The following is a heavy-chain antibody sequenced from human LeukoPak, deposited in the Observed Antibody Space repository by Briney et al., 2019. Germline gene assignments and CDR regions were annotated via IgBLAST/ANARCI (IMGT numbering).Heavy chain of an antibody. CDR2: IYYSGST. Sequence: PSETLSLTCTVSGGSFSSGGYYWSWIRQHPGTGLEWIGYIYYSGSTYYNPSLKSRVTISVDTSKNQFSLKLSSVTAADTAVYYCARTYSNYRRWFDPWGQGTLVTVSS. V-gene: IGHV4-31*03. J-gene: IGHJ5*02. CDR1: GGSFSSGGYY. D-gene: IGHD4-11*01. CDR3: ARTYSNYRRWFDP.